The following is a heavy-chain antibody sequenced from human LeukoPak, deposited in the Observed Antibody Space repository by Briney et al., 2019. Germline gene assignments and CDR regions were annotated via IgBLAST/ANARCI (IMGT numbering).Heavy chain of an antibody. CDR2: IYYSGST. CDR1: GGSISSGGYY. J-gene: IGHJ5*02. Sequence: SQTLSLTCTVSGGSISSGGYYWSWIRQHPGKGLEWIGYIYYSGSTYYNPSLKSRVTISVDTSKNQLSLKLSSVTAADTAVYYCARKQQLVPFWFDPWGQGTLVTVSS. CDR3: ARKQQLVPFWFDP. V-gene: IGHV4-31*03. D-gene: IGHD6-13*01.